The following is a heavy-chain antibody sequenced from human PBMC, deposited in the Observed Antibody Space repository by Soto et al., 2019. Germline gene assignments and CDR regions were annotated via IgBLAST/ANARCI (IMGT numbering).Heavy chain of an antibody. CDR3: ARRRRSTSPSSYGMDV. CDR2: ISSSSSYI. Sequence: GGSLRLSCAASGFTFSSYSMNWVRQAPGKGLEWVSSISSSSSYIYYADSVKGRFTISRDNAKNSLYLQMNSPRAEDTAVYYCARRRRSTSPSSYGMDVWGQGTTVTVSS. D-gene: IGHD2-2*01. J-gene: IGHJ6*02. CDR1: GFTFSSYS. V-gene: IGHV3-21*01.